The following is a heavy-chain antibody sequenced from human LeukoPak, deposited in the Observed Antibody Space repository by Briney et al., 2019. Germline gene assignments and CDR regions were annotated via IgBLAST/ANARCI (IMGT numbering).Heavy chain of an antibody. Sequence: ASVKVSCKASGYTFTSYYMHWVRQAPGQGLEWMGIINPSGGSTSYAQKFQGRVTMTRDTSTSTVYMELSSLRSEDTAVYYCARETGTTDGIALNAFDIWGQGTMVTVSS. CDR2: INPSGGST. D-gene: IGHD1-7*01. V-gene: IGHV1-46*01. CDR3: ARETGTTDGIALNAFDI. CDR1: GYTFTSYY. J-gene: IGHJ3*02.